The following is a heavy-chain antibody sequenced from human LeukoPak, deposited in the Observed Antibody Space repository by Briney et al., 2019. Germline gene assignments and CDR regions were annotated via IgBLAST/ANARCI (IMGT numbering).Heavy chain of an antibody. Sequence: GGSLRLSCEASGFTFNTYSMNWARQAPGKGLEWVSSIDSSGGYMFYADSVKGRFIISRDNAKDSLYLQMNSLRAEDTAVYYCARGSDATYYYYMDVWGRGTTVTVSS. CDR1: GFTFNTYS. J-gene: IGHJ6*03. V-gene: IGHV3-21*06. CDR2: IDSSGGYM. CDR3: ARGSDATYYYYMDV. D-gene: IGHD5-24*01.